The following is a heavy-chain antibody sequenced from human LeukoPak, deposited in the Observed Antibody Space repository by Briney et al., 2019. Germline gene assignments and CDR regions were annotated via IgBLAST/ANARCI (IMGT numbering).Heavy chain of an antibody. Sequence: GSLRLSRAASGFTFSYYSMNWVRQAPGKGLEWVSSIGSSSSHIYYADSVKGRFTISRDNSKNSLHLQMNSLRAEDTAVYYCARDQDSSSSGFDYWGQGTLVTVSS. CDR2: IGSSSSHI. D-gene: IGHD6-6*01. CDR1: GFTFSYYS. J-gene: IGHJ4*02. CDR3: ARDQDSSSSGFDY. V-gene: IGHV3-21*01.